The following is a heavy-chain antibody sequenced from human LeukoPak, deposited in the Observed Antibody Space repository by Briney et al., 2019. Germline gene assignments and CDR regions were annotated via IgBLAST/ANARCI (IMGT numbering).Heavy chain of an antibody. D-gene: IGHD2-2*01. CDR3: ASKYCSSTNCAIGLVDY. J-gene: IGHJ4*02. CDR2: IYYSGST. Sequence: SQTLSLTCTVSGGSISSGGYYWSWIRQPPGKGLEWIGSIYYSGSTYYNPSLKSRVSIFVDTSKNQFSLKLSSVTAADTAVYYCASKYCSSTNCAIGLVDYWGQGTLVTVSS. V-gene: IGHV4-39*01. CDR1: GGSISSGGYY.